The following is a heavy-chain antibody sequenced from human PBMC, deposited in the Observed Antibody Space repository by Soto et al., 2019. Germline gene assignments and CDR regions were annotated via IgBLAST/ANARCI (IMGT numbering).Heavy chain of an antibody. D-gene: IGHD6-19*01. V-gene: IGHV1-3*01. CDR2: INAGNGNT. CDR1: GYTFTSYA. Sequence: ASVKVSCKASGYTFTSYARHWVRQAPGQRLEWMGWINAGNGNTKYSQKFQGRVTITRDTSASTAYMELSSLRSEDTAVYYCARVPNSSGWTLYYFDYWGQGTLVTVSS. J-gene: IGHJ4*02. CDR3: ARVPNSSGWTLYYFDY.